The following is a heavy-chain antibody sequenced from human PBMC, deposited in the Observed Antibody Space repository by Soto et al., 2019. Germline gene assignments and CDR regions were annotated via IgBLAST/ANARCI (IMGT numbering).Heavy chain of an antibody. CDR1: GFTFSSYA. D-gene: IGHD6-19*01. V-gene: IGHV3-23*01. CDR2: ITGGGENT. Sequence: PGGSLRLACVASGFTFSSYAMSWVRQAPGKGLEWVSSITGGGENTHYADSVKGRFTISRDNSMNTLSLQMNTLRVEDTAVYHCAKGRIAVAAPYNWFDPWGQGTQVTVSS. CDR3: AKGRIAVAAPYNWFDP. J-gene: IGHJ5*02.